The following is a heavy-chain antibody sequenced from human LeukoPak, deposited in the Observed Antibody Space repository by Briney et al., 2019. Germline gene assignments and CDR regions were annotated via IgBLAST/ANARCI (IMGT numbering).Heavy chain of an antibody. J-gene: IGHJ5*02. CDR2: INPNSSGT. CDR3: ARNIRDGYNTGWFDP. V-gene: IGHV1-2*02. CDR1: GYTFTGYY. Sequence: ASVKVSCKASGYTFTGYYMHWVRQAPGQGLEWMGWINPNSSGTNCAQKFQDRVTMTRDTSISTAYTELSRLRSDDTAVYYCARNIRDGYNTGWFDPWGQGTLVTVSS. D-gene: IGHD5-24*01.